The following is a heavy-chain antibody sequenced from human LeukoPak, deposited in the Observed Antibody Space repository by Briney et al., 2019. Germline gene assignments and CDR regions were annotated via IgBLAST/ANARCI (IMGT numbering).Heavy chain of an antibody. Sequence: GGSLRLSCAASGFTFSSYGMHWVRQAPGKGLEWVAFIRYDESDKYYADSVKGRFTISRDNAKNSLYLQMNSLRAEDTAVYYCARGHSAAAGYYYYYYMDVWGKGTTVTVSS. CDR3: ARGHSAAAGYYYYYYMDV. V-gene: IGHV3-30*02. CDR2: IRYDESDK. CDR1: GFTFSSYG. D-gene: IGHD6-13*01. J-gene: IGHJ6*03.